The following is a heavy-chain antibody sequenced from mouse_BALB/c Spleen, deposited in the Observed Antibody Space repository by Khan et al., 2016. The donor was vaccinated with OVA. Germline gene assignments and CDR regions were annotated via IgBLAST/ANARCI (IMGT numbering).Heavy chain of an antibody. CDR2: ISYSGST. V-gene: IGHV3-2*02. CDR1: GYSIPSDYA. CDR3: SGWFTY. Sequence: EVQLVESGPGLVKPSQSLSLTCTVTGYSIPSDYAWNWIRQFPGNKLEWMGYISYSGSTTYNPSLKSRISITRDTSKNQFFLQLNYVNTEDTATYYCSGWFTYWGQGTLVTVSA. J-gene: IGHJ3*01.